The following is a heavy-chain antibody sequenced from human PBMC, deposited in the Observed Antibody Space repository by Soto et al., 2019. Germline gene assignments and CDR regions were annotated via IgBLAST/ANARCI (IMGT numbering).Heavy chain of an antibody. V-gene: IGHV4-59*01. CDR1: GGSISTYY. Sequence: TSETLSLTCTVPGGSISTYYWSWVRQPPGKGLEWIGYIYHSGSTNYNPSLESRVTMSVDTSKNQFSLKLSSVTAADTAMYYCARFNWYFDLWGRGTLVTVS. J-gene: IGHJ2*01. CDR3: ARFNWYFDL. CDR2: IYHSGST.